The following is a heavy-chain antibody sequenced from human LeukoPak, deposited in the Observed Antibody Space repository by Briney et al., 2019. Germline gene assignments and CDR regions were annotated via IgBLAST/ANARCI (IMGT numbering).Heavy chain of an antibody. D-gene: IGHD2-2*01. J-gene: IGHJ4*02. Sequence: ASVKVSCKASGYTFTSYGISWVRQAPGQGLEWMGWISGYSGSTNYVQKFQGRVTMATDTSTSTVYMELRSLRSDDTAVYYCARDIATVVHQEWGQGTLVTVSS. CDR1: GYTFTSYG. CDR2: ISGYSGST. CDR3: ARDIATVVHQE. V-gene: IGHV1-18*01.